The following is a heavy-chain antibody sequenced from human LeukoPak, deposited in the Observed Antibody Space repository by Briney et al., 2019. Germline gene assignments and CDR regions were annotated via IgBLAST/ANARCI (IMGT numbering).Heavy chain of an antibody. Sequence: PGGSLRLSCAASGFTFDDYAMHWVRQAPGKGLEWVSGISWNSGRIGYADSVKGRFTISRDNAKNSLYLQMNSLRAEDTASYYCAKDNVATTLRYMDVWGKGTTVTISS. V-gene: IGHV3-9*01. CDR1: GFTFDDYA. CDR2: ISWNSGRI. CDR3: AKDNVATTLRYMDV. J-gene: IGHJ6*03. D-gene: IGHD5-12*01.